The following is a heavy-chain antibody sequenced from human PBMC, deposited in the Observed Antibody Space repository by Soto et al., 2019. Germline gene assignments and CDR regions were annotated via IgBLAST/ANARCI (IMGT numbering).Heavy chain of an antibody. V-gene: IGHV4-30-4*01. CDR2: IYYSGST. D-gene: IGHD3-22*01. J-gene: IGHJ1*01. Sequence: QVQLQESGPGLVKPSQTLSLTCTVSGGSISSGDYYWSWIRQPPGKGLEWIGYIYYSGSTYYNPSRXXXVTISVDTSKXXFXLXXSSVTAADTAVYYCARVAHHYYDSSGYYYVRYFQHWGQGTLVTVSS. CDR3: ARVAHHYYDSSGYYYVRYFQH. CDR1: GGSISSGDYY.